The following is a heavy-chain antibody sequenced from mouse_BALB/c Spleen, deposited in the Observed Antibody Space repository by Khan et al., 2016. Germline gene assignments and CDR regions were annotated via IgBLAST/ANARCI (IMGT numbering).Heavy chain of an antibody. CDR1: GFTFSSYA. CDR2: ISSGGSYT. CDR3: AIRRYYGSSGYFDV. D-gene: IGHD1-1*01. Sequence: EVELVESGGGLVKPGGSLKLSCAASGFTFSSYAMSWVRQTPEKRLEWVATISSGGSYTYYPDSVKGRFPISRDNAKNTLYLQMSSLRTEDTATYYCAIRRYYGSSGYFDVWGAGTTVTVSS. J-gene: IGHJ1*01. V-gene: IGHV5-9-3*01.